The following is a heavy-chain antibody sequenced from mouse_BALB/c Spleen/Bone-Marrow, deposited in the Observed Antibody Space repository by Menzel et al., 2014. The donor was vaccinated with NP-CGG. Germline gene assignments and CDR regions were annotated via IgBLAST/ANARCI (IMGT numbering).Heavy chain of an antibody. D-gene: IGHD2-4*01. V-gene: IGHV7-3*02. CDR3: AREIINDYHWYFDV. CDR2: IRNKANGYTT. Sequence: DVMLVESGGGLVQPGGSLRLSCATSGFTFTDYYMSWVRQPPGKALERLGFIRNKANGYTTEYSASVKGRFTISRDNSQSILYLQMNTLRAEDSATYYCAREIINDYHWYFDVWGAGTTVTVSS. J-gene: IGHJ1*01. CDR1: GFTFTDYY.